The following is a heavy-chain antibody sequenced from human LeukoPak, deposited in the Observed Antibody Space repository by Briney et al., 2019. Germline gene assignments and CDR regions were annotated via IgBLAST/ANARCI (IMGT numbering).Heavy chain of an antibody. J-gene: IGHJ4*02. CDR1: GFTVSSNY. V-gene: IGHV3-66*01. CDR3: AAGLLNSGYDFDY. CDR2: IYSGGST. Sequence: GGSLRLSCAASGFTVSSNYMSWVRQAPGKGLEWVSVIYSGGSTYYADSVKGRFTISRDNSKNTLYLQMNSLRAEGTAVYYCAAGLLNSGYDFDYWGQGTLVTVSS. D-gene: IGHD5-12*01.